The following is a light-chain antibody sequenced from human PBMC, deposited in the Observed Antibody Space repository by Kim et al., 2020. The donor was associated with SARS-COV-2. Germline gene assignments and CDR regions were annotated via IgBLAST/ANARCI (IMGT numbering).Light chain of an antibody. CDR1: SSDIGSNT. CDR2: SNV. V-gene: IGLV1-44*01. CDR3: ASWDDSLSGWV. Sequence: GQRVTITCSGSSSDIGSNTVTWYQQFPGPTPKLLIYSNVHRPSGVPDRFSGSKSGTSASLAISGLQSEDEADYYCASWDDSLSGWVFGGGTQLTVL. J-gene: IGLJ3*02.